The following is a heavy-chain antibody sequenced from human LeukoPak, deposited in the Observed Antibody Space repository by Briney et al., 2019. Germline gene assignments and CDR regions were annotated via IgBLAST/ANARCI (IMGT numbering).Heavy chain of an antibody. J-gene: IGHJ3*02. CDR1: GYTFTGYY. Sequence: ASVKVSCKASGYTFTGYYMHWVRQAPGQGLEWMGWINPNSGGTNYAQKLQGRVTMTTDTSTSTAYMELRSLRSDDTAVYYCARMTTVTNDAFDIWGQGTMVTVSS. V-gene: IGHV1-2*02. CDR2: INPNSGGT. CDR3: ARMTTVTNDAFDI. D-gene: IGHD4-11*01.